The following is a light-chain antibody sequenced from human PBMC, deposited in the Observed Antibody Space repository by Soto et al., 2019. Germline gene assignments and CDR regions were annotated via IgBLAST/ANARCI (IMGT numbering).Light chain of an antibody. CDR1: QSVANNH. CDR2: DAS. V-gene: IGKV3-20*01. CDR3: HHYTRSPIFT. Sequence: EVVLTQSPGTLSLSAGERATLSCRASQSVANNHLAWYQQKPGQAPRLLIYDASTRAAGIPDRFSGSGSGTDFTLTISRLEPDDFGVYFCHHYTRSPIFTFGPGTTVD. J-gene: IGKJ3*01.